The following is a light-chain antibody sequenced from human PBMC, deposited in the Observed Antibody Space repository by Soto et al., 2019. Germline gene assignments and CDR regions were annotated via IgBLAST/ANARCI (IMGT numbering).Light chain of an antibody. CDR2: GAS. CDR3: QLYGISPH. J-gene: IGKJ5*01. Sequence: EIVMTQSPATLSVSPGRTATLSSRASQSISGALAWYQQNPGQAPRLLIHGASSRATGIPDRFSGSASGTDFTLTINRLEPEDFAVYYCQLYGISPHFGQGTRLEI. V-gene: IGKV3-20*01. CDR1: QSISGA.